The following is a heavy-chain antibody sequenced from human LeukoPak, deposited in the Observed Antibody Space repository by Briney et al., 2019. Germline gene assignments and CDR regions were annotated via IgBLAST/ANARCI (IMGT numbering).Heavy chain of an antibody. CDR1: GFTVSSNY. CDR3: ARRGDYYYYYYMDV. V-gene: IGHV3-53*01. D-gene: IGHD3-10*01. J-gene: IGHJ6*03. Sequence: GGSLRLSCVASGFTVSSNYMNWVRQAPGKGLEWVSVIYSGGSTYYADSVKGRFTISRDNSKNTVYLQMNSLRVEDTAVYYCARRGDYYYYYYMDVWGKGTTVTVSS. CDR2: IYSGGST.